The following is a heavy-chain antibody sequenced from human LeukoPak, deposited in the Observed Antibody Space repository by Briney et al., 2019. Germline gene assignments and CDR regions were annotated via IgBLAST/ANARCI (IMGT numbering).Heavy chain of an antibody. D-gene: IGHD6-19*01. CDR3: ARGGSSGWYGRNWFDP. CDR1: GGSISSSSYY. J-gene: IGHJ5*02. V-gene: IGHV4-61*05. Sequence: SETLSLTCTVSGGSISSSSYYWGWIRQPPGKGLEWIGYIYYSGSTNYNPSLKSRVTISVDTSKNQFSLKLSSVTAADTAVYYCARGGSSGWYGRNWFDPWGQGTLVTVSS. CDR2: IYYSGST.